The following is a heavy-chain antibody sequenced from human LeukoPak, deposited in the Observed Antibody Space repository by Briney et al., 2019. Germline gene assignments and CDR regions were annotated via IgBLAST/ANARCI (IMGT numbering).Heavy chain of an antibody. CDR2: INPNSGGT. Sequence: ASVKVSCKASGYTFTGYYMHWVRQAPGQGLEWMGWINPNSGGTNYAQKFQGRVTMTRDTSISTAYMELSRLRSDDTAVYYCARGRDVPAARTYYFDYWGQGTLVTVSS. CDR3: ARGRDVPAARTYYFDY. D-gene: IGHD2-2*01. V-gene: IGHV1-2*02. J-gene: IGHJ4*02. CDR1: GYTFTGYY.